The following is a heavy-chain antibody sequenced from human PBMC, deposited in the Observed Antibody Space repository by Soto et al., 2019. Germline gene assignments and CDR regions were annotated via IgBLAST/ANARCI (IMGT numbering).Heavy chain of an antibody. Sequence: QVQLVQSGAEVKKPGSSVKVSCKASGGTFSSYAISWVRQAPGQGLEWMGGIIPICGTAHYAQKFQGRVTITADESTSTAYMELSSLRSEDTAVYYCARALESGIAAAGTSYWGQGTLVTVSS. CDR3: ARALESGIAAAGTSY. D-gene: IGHD6-13*01. J-gene: IGHJ4*02. CDR2: IIPICGTA. V-gene: IGHV1-69*01. CDR1: GGTFSSYA.